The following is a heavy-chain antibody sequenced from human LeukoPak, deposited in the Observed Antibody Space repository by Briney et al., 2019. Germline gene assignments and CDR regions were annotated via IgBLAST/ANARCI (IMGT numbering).Heavy chain of an antibody. J-gene: IGHJ4*02. CDR2: IYYSGST. CDR1: GGSISSYY. D-gene: IGHD6-6*01. V-gene: IGHV4-59*01. Sequence: PSETLSLTCTVSGGSISSYYWSWIRQPPGKGLEWIGYIYYSGSTNYNPSLKSRVTISVDTSKNQFSLKLSSVTAADTAVYYCARWAAARLIDYWGQGTLVTVSS. CDR3: ARWAAARLIDY.